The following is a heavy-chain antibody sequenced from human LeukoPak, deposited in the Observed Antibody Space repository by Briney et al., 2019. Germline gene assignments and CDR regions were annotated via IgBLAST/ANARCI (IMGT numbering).Heavy chain of an antibody. CDR3: ARDDSSGYHYRFDY. J-gene: IGHJ4*02. V-gene: IGHV3-66*02. Sequence: PGGSLRLSRAASGFTVSSNYMSWVRQAPGKGLEWVSVIYSGGSTYYADSVKGRFTISRGKSKNTLYLQMNSLSAEDTAVYYCARDDSSGYHYRFDYWGQGTLVTVSS. CDR2: IYSGGST. D-gene: IGHD3-22*01. CDR1: GFTVSSNY.